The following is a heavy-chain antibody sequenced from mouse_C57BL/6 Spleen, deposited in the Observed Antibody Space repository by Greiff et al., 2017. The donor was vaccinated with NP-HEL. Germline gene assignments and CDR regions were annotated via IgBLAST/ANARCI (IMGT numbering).Heavy chain of an antibody. Sequence: QVTLKESGPGILQSSQTLSLTCSFSGFSLSTSGMGVSWIRQPSGKGLEWLAHIYWDDDKRYNPSLKSRLTISKDTSRNQVFLKITSVDTADTATYYCARNYDYDENYAMDYWGQGTSVTVSS. J-gene: IGHJ4*01. D-gene: IGHD2-4*01. CDR3: ARNYDYDENYAMDY. V-gene: IGHV8-12*01. CDR2: IYWDDDK. CDR1: GFSLSTSGMG.